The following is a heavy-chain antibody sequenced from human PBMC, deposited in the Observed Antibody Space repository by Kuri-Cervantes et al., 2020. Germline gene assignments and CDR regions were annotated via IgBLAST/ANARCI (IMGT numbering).Heavy chain of an antibody. CDR3: ARDVYQYKWNDLDF. J-gene: IGHJ4*02. CDR1: GGSFSGYY. CDR2: INHSGST. Sequence: GSLRLSCAVYGGSFSGYYWSWIRQPPGKGLEWIGEINHSGSTNYNPSLKSRVTISVDTSKNQFSLKLSSVTAADTAVYYCARDVYQYKWNDLDFWGQGTLVTVSS. D-gene: IGHD1-20*01. V-gene: IGHV4-34*01.